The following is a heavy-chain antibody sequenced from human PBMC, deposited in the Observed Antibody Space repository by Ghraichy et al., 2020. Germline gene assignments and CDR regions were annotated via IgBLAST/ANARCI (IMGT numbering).Heavy chain of an antibody. CDR2: IYSGGST. Sequence: GESLRLSCAASGLTVSTSPMSWVRQAPGKGPEWVSVIYSGGSTFYGDSVRGRFTISRDSPKNTLYLHMNSLTVDDTAVYYCTRTPSYTSSWYSFDPWGQGTLVTVSA. CDR1: GLTVSTSP. V-gene: IGHV3-53*01. D-gene: IGHD6-13*01. CDR3: TRTPSYTSSWYSFDP. J-gene: IGHJ5*02.